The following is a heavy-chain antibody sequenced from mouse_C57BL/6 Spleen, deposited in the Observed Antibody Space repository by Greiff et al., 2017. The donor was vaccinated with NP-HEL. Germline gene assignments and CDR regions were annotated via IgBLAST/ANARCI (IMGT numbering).Heavy chain of an antibody. Sequence: QVQLQQSGAELVKPGASVKLSCKASGYTFTSYWMQWVKQRPGQGLEWIGEIDPSDSYTNYNQKFKGKATLTVDTSSSTAYMQLSSLTSEDSAVYYCAKGLYYGNPYSFDYWGQGTTLTVSS. V-gene: IGHV1-50*01. J-gene: IGHJ2*01. CDR1: GYTFTSYW. D-gene: IGHD2-1*01. CDR2: IDPSDSYT. CDR3: AKGLYYGNPYSFDY.